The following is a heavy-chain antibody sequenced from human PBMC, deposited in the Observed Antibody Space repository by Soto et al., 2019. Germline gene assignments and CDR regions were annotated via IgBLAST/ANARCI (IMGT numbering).Heavy chain of an antibody. J-gene: IGHJ6*02. V-gene: IGHV1-2*04. CDR1: GYTFTGYY. CDR2: INPNSGGT. Sequence: QVQLVQSGAEVTKPGASVKVSCKASGYTFTGYYMHWVRQAPGQGLEWMGWINPNSGGTNYAQKFQGWVTMTGDTSISPADMELSRVRSDDTAVYYCERATEEAAAGRANYGMDFWGQGTTVTVSS. CDR3: ERATEEAAAGRANYGMDF. D-gene: IGHD6-13*01.